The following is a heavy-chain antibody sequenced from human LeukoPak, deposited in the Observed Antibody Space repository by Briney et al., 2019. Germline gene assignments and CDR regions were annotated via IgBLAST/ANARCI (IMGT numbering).Heavy chain of an antibody. CDR3: ARGVSFQGYYYYYGMDV. CDR1: GGSFSGYY. Sequence: SETLSLTCAVHGGSFSGYYWSWIRQPPGKGLEWIGEINHSGSTNYNPSLKSRVTISVDTSKNQFSLKLSSVTAADTAVYYCARGVSFQGYYYYYGMDVWGQGTTVTVSS. CDR2: INHSGST. D-gene: IGHD3-16*01. J-gene: IGHJ6*02. V-gene: IGHV4-34*01.